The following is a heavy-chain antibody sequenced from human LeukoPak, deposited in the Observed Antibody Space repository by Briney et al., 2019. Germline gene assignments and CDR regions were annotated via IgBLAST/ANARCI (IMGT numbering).Heavy chain of an antibody. CDR2: INPSGGST. Sequence: GASVKVSCKASGYTFTSHCMHWVRQAPGQGLEWMGIINPSGGSTSYAQKFQGRVTMTRDMSTSTDYMELSSLRSEDTAVYYCARSYSSSHRPPPDYWGQGTLVTVSS. CDR3: ARSYSSSHRPPPDY. D-gene: IGHD6-6*01. V-gene: IGHV1-46*01. J-gene: IGHJ4*02. CDR1: GYTFTSHC.